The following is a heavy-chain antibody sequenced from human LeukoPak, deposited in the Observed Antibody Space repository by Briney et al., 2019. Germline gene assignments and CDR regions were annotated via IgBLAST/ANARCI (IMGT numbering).Heavy chain of an antibody. CDR2: LYSDGNT. CDR3: ARDVEPLAANNWAY. V-gene: IGHV3-53*01. J-gene: IGHJ4*02. Sequence: GGSLRLSCAAARFTAITNDMSWVRQAPGKGLEWVSVLYSDGNTKYADSVQGRFTISRDNSKNTLYLEMNSLSPDDTAVYYCARDVEPLAANNWAYWGQGTLVTVSS. CDR1: RFTAITND. D-gene: IGHD1-14*01.